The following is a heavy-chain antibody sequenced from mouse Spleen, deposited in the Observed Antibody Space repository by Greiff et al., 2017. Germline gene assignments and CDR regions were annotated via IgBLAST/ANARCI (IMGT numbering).Heavy chain of an antibody. CDR1: GYSFTSYY. CDR3: ARNYDGSYWYFDV. D-gene: IGHD2-1*01. CDR2: IYPGSGNT. Sequence: QVQLQQSGPELVKPGASVKISCKASGYSFTSYYIHWVKQRPGQGLEWIGWIYPGSGNTKYNEKFKGKATLTADTSSSTAYMQLSSLTSEDSAVYYCARNYDGSYWYFDVWGAGTTVTVSS. V-gene: IGHV1-66*01. J-gene: IGHJ1*01.